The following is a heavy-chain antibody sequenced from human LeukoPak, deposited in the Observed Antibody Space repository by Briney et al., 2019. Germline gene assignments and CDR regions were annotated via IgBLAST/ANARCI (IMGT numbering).Heavy chain of an antibody. Sequence: GASVNVSCKASGYTFTSYGISWVRQAPGQGLEWMGWISAYNGNTNYTQKLQGRVTMTTDTSTSTAYMELRSLRSDDTAVYYCARDREDILTGYPDRDFDYWGQGTLVTVSS. CDR1: GYTFTSYG. J-gene: IGHJ4*02. V-gene: IGHV1-18*04. CDR2: ISAYNGNT. CDR3: ARDREDILTGYPDRDFDY. D-gene: IGHD3-9*01.